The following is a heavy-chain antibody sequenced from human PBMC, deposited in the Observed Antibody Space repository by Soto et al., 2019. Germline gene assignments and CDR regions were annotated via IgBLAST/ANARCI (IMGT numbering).Heavy chain of an antibody. Sequence: PGESLKISCKGSGYSFTSYWIYWVRQMPGKGLEWMGRIDPSDSYTNYSPSFQGHVTMSADKSISTAFLQWSSLKASDTAMYYCARRAVAGSSTEYYNYYYGMDVWGQGTTVTVSS. D-gene: IGHD6-19*01. J-gene: IGHJ6*02. CDR1: GYSFTSYW. V-gene: IGHV5-10-1*01. CDR3: ARRAVAGSSTEYYNYYYGMDV. CDR2: IDPSDSYT.